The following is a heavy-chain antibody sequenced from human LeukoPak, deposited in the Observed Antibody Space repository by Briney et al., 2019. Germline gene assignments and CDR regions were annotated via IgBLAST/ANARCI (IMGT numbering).Heavy chain of an antibody. D-gene: IGHD5-18*01. V-gene: IGHV3-9*01. CDR1: GYTFDDYA. Sequence: GRSLRLSCEASGYTFDDYAMHWVRQAPGKGLEWVSAISWNSGSIGYADSVKGRFTISRDNGKNSLYLQMNSLRTEDTALYYCAKGHTYGLGESYLDFCGQGTLVSVSS. J-gene: IGHJ4*02. CDR3: AKGHTYGLGESYLDF. CDR2: ISWNSGSI.